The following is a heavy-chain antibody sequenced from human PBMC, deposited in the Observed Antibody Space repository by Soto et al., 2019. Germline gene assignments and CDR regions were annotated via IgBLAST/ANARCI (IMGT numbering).Heavy chain of an antibody. CDR2: IYYSGNT. Sequence: PSETLSLTCTVSGDSISSGGYYWSWIRQHPGKGLEWIGYIYYSGNTYYNPSLKSRVTISEDTSKNQFSLKLSSVTAADTAVYYCARATYYYDSSGYSDRVLDYWGQGTLVTVSS. CDR3: ARATYYYDSSGYSDRVLDY. D-gene: IGHD3-22*01. V-gene: IGHV4-31*03. J-gene: IGHJ4*02. CDR1: GDSISSGGYY.